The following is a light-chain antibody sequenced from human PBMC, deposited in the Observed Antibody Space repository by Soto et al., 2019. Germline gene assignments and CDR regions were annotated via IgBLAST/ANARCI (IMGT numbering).Light chain of an antibody. CDR1: SSDVGGYNY. Sequence: QSALTQPRSVSGSPGQSVTISCTGTSSDVGGYNYVSWYQQHPGKAPKLMIYDVSKRPSGVPDRFSGSTSGNTASVAISGLQAEDEADYYCCSYAGNYTLLFGGGTKLTVL. CDR3: CSYAGNYTLL. J-gene: IGLJ2*01. CDR2: DVS. V-gene: IGLV2-11*01.